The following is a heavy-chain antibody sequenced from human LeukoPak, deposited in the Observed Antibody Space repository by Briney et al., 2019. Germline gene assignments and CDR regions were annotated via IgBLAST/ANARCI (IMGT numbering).Heavy chain of an antibody. CDR3: IRSIAAAGILYDY. CDR1: AFTFSGSA. V-gene: IGHV3-73*01. J-gene: IGHJ4*02. CDR2: IRSKANSYAT. Sequence: VGSLRLSCAASAFTFSGSAMHWVRQASGKGLEWVGRIRSKANSYATTYAASVKGRFTISRDDSKNTAYLQMNSLKTEDTAVYYCIRSIAAAGILYDYCGQGTLVTVSS. D-gene: IGHD6-13*01.